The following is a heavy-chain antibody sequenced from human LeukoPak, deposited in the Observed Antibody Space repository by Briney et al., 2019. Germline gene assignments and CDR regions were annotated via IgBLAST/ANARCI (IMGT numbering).Heavy chain of an antibody. Sequence: PSETLSLTCAVYGGSFSGYYWSWIRQPPGKGLEWIGYIYYSGSTNYNPSLKSRVTISVDTSKNQFSLKLSSVTAADTAVYYCARSRYYYGWFDPWGQGTLVTVSS. D-gene: IGHD3-10*01. J-gene: IGHJ5*02. CDR1: GGSFSGYY. CDR2: IYYSGST. V-gene: IGHV4-59*01. CDR3: ARSRYYYGWFDP.